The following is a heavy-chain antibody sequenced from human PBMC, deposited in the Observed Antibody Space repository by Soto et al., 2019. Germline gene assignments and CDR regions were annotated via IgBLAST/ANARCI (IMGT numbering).Heavy chain of an antibody. CDR1: GGSISSYY. D-gene: IGHD4-17*01. Sequence: SETLSLTCTVSGGSISSYYWSRIRQPPGKGLEWIGYIYYSGSTNYNPSLKSRVTISVDTSKNQFSLKLSSVTAADTAVYYCARDYGGNPWGVADGMDVWGQGTTVTVSS. J-gene: IGHJ6*02. V-gene: IGHV4-59*01. CDR3: ARDYGGNPWGVADGMDV. CDR2: IYYSGST.